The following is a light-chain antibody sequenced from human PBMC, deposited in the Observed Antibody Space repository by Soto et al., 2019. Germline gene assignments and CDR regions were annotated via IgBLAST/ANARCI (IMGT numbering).Light chain of an antibody. CDR2: GAS. CDR3: QQYGTSIT. J-gene: IGKJ5*01. Sequence: EIVLPQSPGTLSLSPGERATLSCRASQSFSSSYLAWYQQKPGQAPRLLIYGASSRATGIPDRFSGSGSGTDFTLTISRLEPEDFAVYYCQQYGTSITFGQVKRLEI. V-gene: IGKV3-20*01. CDR1: QSFSSSY.